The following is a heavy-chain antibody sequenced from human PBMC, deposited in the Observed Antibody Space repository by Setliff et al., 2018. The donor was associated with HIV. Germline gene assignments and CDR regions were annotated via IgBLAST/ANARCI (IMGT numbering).Heavy chain of an antibody. J-gene: IGHJ4*02. D-gene: IGHD2-21*02. CDR1: GTSFSDHY. CDR3: VRWYYCVSGACYRADY. Sequence: SETLSLTCSVYGTSFSDHYWSRVRQTPGKGLEWIGEMNQSGTTNYNPSLKSRVTMSIDTSERQFSLKLTSVTAADTAVYYCVRWYYCVSGACYRADYWGQGTMVTVSS. CDR2: MNQSGTT. V-gene: IGHV4-34*01.